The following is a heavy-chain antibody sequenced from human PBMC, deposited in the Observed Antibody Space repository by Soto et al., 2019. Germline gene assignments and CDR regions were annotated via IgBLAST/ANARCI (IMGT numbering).Heavy chain of an antibody. J-gene: IGHJ4*02. CDR2: IYSSENT. V-gene: IGHV4-39*01. CDR3: ATGPSSNNGYRQFDY. Sequence: SETLSLTCTVSGGSVSSNSYSWGWIRQSPGKGLEWIGTIYSSENTYYNPSLVSRVTISVDTSMNEFSLRLSSVTAADTAVYYCATGPSSNNGYRQFDYLGQGTLVTVSS. CDR1: GGSVSSNSYS. D-gene: IGHD6-25*01.